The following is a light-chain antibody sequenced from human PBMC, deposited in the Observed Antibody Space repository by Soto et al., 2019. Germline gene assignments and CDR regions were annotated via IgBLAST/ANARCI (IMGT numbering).Light chain of an antibody. J-gene: IGKJ1*01. CDR2: GAS. CDR3: QQYNNWPQT. V-gene: IGKV3-15*01. Sequence: EIVMTQSPATLSVSPGERATLSCRASPSVSSNLAWYQQKPGQAHRLLIYGASTRATGIPARISGSGSGTEFTLTISSLQSEDFAVYYCQQYNNWPQTFGQGPKVEIK. CDR1: PSVSSN.